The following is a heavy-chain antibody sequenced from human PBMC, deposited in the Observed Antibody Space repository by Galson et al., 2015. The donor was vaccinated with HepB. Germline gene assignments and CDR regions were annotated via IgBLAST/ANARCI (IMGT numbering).Heavy chain of an antibody. Sequence: QSGAEVKKPGESLKISCKGSGYSFTSYWIGWVRQMPGKGLEWMGIIYPGDSDTRYSPSFQGQVTISADKSISTAYLQWSSLKASDTAMYYCARFSTHSSSRYPDYGMDVWGQGTPVTVSS. J-gene: IGHJ6*02. CDR3: ARFSTHSSSRYPDYGMDV. CDR1: GYSFTSYW. D-gene: IGHD6-13*01. CDR2: IYPGDSDT. V-gene: IGHV5-51*03.